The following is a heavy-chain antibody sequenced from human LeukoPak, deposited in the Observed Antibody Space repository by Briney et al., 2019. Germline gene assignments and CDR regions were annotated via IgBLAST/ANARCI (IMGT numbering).Heavy chain of an antibody. CDR1: GFTFSNYG. D-gene: IGHD3-10*01. J-gene: IGHJ4*02. CDR3: AKNRGSGSYRNFDS. V-gene: IGHV3-30*18. Sequence: PGGSLRLSCAASGFTFSNYGMHWVRQAPGKGLEWVAVISYAGSNKYYAESVKGRFTISRDNSKSTVYLQMNSLRAEDTAVYYCAKNRGSGSYRNFDSWGQGTLVTVSS. CDR2: ISYAGSNK.